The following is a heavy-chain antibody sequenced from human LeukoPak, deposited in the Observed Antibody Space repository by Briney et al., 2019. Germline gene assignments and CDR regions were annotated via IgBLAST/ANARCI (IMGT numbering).Heavy chain of an antibody. CDR2: IIPIFGTA. J-gene: IGHJ4*02. D-gene: IGHD5-24*01. CDR1: GYTFTSYG. V-gene: IGHV1-69*13. CDR3: AREWDGYSWANGSYFDY. Sequence: SVKVSCKASGYTFTSYGISWVRQAPGQGLGWMGGIIPIFGTANYAQKFQGRVTITADESTSTAYMELSSLRSEDTAVYYCAREWDGYSWANGSYFDYWGQGTLVTVSS.